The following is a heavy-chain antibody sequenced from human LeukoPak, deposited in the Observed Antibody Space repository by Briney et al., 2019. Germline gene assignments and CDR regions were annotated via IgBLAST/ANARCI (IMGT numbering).Heavy chain of an antibody. CDR1: GYTFTGYY. V-gene: IGHV1-2*02. CDR3: ARVVLREYTGYDMGYYYYGMDV. CDR2: INPNSGGT. D-gene: IGHD5-12*01. Sequence: ASVKVSCKASGYTFTGYYMHWVRQAPGQGLEWMGWINPNSGGTNYAQKFQGRVTMTRDTSISTAYMELSRLRSDDAAVYYCARVVLREYTGYDMGYYYYGMDVWGQGTTVTVSS. J-gene: IGHJ6*02.